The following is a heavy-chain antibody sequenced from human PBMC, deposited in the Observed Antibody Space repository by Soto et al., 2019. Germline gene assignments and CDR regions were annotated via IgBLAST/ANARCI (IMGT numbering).Heavy chain of an antibody. D-gene: IGHD3-10*01. J-gene: IGHJ6*02. CDR1: GYTFTRYG. V-gene: IGHV1-18*01. CDR3: ARLSYYGSGSFQILYYYYGMDV. Sequence: GASVKVSCKASGYTFTRYGISWVRQAPGQGLEWMGWISVYNGNTNYAQKLQGRVTMTTDTSTSTAYMEVRSLRSDDTAVYYCARLSYYGSGSFQILYYYYGMDVWGQGTTVTVSS. CDR2: ISVYNGNT.